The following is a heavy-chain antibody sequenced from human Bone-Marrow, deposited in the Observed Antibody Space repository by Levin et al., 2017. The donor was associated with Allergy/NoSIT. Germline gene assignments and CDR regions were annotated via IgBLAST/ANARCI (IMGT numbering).Heavy chain of an antibody. V-gene: IGHV2-5*02. D-gene: IGHD2/OR15-2a*01. CDR1: SLTTSGMG. Sequence: SLTTSGMGVGWIRQPPGKALECLGVIYWDGDKRYSPSLKSRLSITEGTSSNQVVLTLTNMDPVDTGTYYCAHREYFKNAFDVWGQGTMVTVPS. CDR2: IYWDGDK. J-gene: IGHJ3*01. CDR3: AHREYFKNAFDV.